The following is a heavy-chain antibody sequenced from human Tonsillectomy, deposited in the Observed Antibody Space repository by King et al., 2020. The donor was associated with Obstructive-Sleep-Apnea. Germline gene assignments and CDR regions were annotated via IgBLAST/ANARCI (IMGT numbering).Heavy chain of an antibody. CDR2: ISSSSSTI. CDR3: ARVGGRYGDYVFHWFDP. CDR1: GFTFSSYS. J-gene: IGHJ5*02. V-gene: IGHV3-48*04. Sequence: VQLVESGGGLVQPGGSLRLSCAASGFTFSSYSMNWVRQAPGKGLEWVSYISSSSSTIYYADSVKGRFTISRDNAKNSLYLQMNSLRAEDTAVYYCARVGGRYGDYVFHWFDPWGQGTLVTVSS. D-gene: IGHD4-17*01.